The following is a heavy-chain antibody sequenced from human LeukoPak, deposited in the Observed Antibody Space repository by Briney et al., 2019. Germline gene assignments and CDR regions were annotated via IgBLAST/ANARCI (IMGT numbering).Heavy chain of an antibody. CDR3: ARADSVPAGDYHYWYMDV. Sequence: ASVKVSCKASGFTLIDYIHWVRQDPRQGLQWMGWIKANSGDTEYAQKFQGRVTMTRDTSISTVYMELSSLRSDETAVYYCARADSVPAGDYHYWYMDVWGKGTTVTVSS. CDR2: IKANSGDT. V-gene: IGHV1-2*02. D-gene: IGHD6-13*01. CDR1: GFTLIDY. J-gene: IGHJ6*03.